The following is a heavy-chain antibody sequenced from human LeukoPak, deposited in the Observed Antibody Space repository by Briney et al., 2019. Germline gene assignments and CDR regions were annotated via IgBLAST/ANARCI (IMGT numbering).Heavy chain of an antibody. CDR3: ARMSAIAVAGTCFDY. V-gene: IGHV4-59*01. J-gene: IGHJ4*02. CDR2: IYYSGST. D-gene: IGHD6-19*01. Sequence: SETLSLTCTVSGASISSYYWSWIRQPPGKGLEWIGYIYYSGSTNYNPSLKSRVTISVDTSKNQFSLKLSSVTAADTAVYYCARMSAIAVAGTCFDYWGQGTLVTVSS. CDR1: GASISSYY.